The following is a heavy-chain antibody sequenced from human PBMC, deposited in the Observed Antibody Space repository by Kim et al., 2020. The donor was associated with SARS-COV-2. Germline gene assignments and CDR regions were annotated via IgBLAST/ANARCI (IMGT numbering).Heavy chain of an antibody. V-gene: IGHV3-23*01. CDR1: GFTFSSYA. J-gene: IGHJ5*02. CDR3: AKDYTNNCFDP. CDR2: ISGSGVTT. Sequence: GGSLRLSCAASGFTFSSYAMNWVRQAPGKGLEWVSIISGSGVTTYYADSVKGRFTISRDNSKNTLYLQMNSLRAEDTAVYYCAKDYTNNCFDPWGQGTLVTVSS.